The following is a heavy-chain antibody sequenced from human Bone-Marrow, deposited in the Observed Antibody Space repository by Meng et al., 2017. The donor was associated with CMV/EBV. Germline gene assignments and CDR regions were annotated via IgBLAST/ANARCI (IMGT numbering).Heavy chain of an antibody. D-gene: IGHD3-3*01. J-gene: IGHJ5*02. V-gene: IGHV1-69*05. CDR1: GGTFSSYA. CDR3: AKADFWSGSDRFDP. Sequence: SVKVSCQASGGTFSSYAISWVRQAPGQGLEWMGGIIPIFGTANYAQKFQGRVTITTDESTSTAYTELSSLRSEDKAVYYCAKADFWSGSDRFDPWGQGTLVTVSS. CDR2: IIPIFGTA.